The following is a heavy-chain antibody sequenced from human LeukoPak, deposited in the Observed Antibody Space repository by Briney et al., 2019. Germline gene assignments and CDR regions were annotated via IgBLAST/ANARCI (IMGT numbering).Heavy chain of an antibody. J-gene: IGHJ6*02. Sequence: ASVKVSCKASGYTFTGYYMHWVRQAPGQGLEWMGWINPNSGGTNYAQKFQGRVTMTRDTSISTAYMELSRLRSDDTAVYYCAREYGSMVRGVHDYYYGMDVWGQGTTVTVSS. CDR1: GYTFTGYY. D-gene: IGHD3-10*01. V-gene: IGHV1-2*02. CDR3: AREYGSMVRGVHDYYYGMDV. CDR2: INPNSGGT.